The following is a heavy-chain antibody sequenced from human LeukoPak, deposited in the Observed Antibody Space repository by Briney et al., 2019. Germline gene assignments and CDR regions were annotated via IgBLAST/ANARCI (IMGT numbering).Heavy chain of an antibody. D-gene: IGHD3-22*01. CDR2: ITASGTAM. Sequence: GGSLRLSCAASGFTFSSYSMNWVRQAPGKGLEWVSHITASGTAMFYADSVKGRFTISRDNAKNSLYLQMNSLRAEDTAAYYCARDGVITYYYDSSGYLAPPDFDYWGQGTLVTVSS. CDR1: GFTFSSYS. V-gene: IGHV3-48*04. J-gene: IGHJ4*02. CDR3: ARDGVITYYYDSSGYLAPPDFDY.